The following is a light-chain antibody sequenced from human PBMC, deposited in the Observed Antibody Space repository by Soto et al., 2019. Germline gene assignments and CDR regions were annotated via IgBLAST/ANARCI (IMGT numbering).Light chain of an antibody. CDR2: KTS. J-gene: IGKJ1*01. V-gene: IGKV1-5*03. Sequence: DMQKTKCASTLSASVGDRVRVTCSASQSISSWLAWYQQKPGKAPKLLIYKTSTLASGVPSRFSGSGSGTEFTLTISSLQPDDFATYYCQHYNTSSQTFGQGTKVDI. CDR3: QHYNTSSQT. CDR1: QSISSW.